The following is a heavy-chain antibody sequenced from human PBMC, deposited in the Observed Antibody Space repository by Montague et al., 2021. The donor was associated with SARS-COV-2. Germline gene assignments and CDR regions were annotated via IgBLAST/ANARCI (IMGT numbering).Heavy chain of an antibody. Sequence: SETLSLTCTVSGGSISSFYWSWFRQPPGKGLEWIGYISDSGSTNYNPSLTSRVTMSVDTSKNQFSLKVNSVTAADTAVYYCARHYSATLPAVYLGQGTLVTVSS. J-gene: IGHJ4*02. D-gene: IGHD2-15*01. V-gene: IGHV4-59*08. CDR2: ISDSGST. CDR1: GGSISSFY. CDR3: ARHYSATLPAVY.